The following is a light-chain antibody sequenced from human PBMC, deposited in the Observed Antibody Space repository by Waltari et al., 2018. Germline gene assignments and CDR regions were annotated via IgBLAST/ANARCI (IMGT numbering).Light chain of an antibody. J-gene: IGLJ2*01. CDR2: KDT. CDR1: ALTDQY. Sequence: SYELTQPPSVTVSPGQTARIACSGDALTDQYVHWYQQRPGRAPVVVIYKDTKRPSGIPERFSGSSSGKTVTLTISGVQAEDESDYYCQSADSTGSDVVFGGGTKLTVL. V-gene: IGLV3-25*03. CDR3: QSADSTGSDVV.